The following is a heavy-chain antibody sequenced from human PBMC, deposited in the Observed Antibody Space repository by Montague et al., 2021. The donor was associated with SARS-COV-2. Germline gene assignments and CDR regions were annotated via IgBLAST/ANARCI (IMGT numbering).Heavy chain of an antibody. CDR3: ARLGDGVVPSPILGVGPYYSYYYMDV. J-gene: IGHJ6*03. V-gene: IGHV4-34*01. CDR2: IHHGGST. Sequence: SETLSLTCAVHGGSFSTYSWNWIRQPPGKGLEWIGEIHHGGSTNXNPSLKSRVTISADTSKNQFSLELTSVAAADTAVYYCARLGDGVVPSPILGVGPYYSYYYMDVWGQGTTVTVSS. CDR1: GGSFSTYS. D-gene: IGHD3-10*01.